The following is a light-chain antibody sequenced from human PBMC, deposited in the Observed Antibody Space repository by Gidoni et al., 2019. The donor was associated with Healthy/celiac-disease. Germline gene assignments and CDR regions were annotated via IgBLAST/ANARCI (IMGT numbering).Light chain of an antibody. CDR2: NAS. CDR3: QQRSSWPLT. CDR1: QSVSSN. J-gene: IGKJ4*01. V-gene: IGKV3-11*01. Sequence: EIVLTQSPATLPSSPGERATPSCRASQSVSSNLAWYQQKPGQAPRLLIYNASNKATGIPARFSGSRSRTGFSRTISSLETRGFAVYYCQQRSSWPLTFGGGTKVEIK.